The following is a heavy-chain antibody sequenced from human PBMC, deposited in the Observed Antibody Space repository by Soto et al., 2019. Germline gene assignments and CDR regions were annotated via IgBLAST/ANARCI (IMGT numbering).Heavy chain of an antibody. Sequence: PSETLSLTCGVSGDSISNSRFYWAWIRQPPGEGLEWIGSIYHTGNAYYNPSLKSRVTISVDTSKNQFSLKVTSVTAADTAVYFCASLNYDYGRKYFDSWGHGTLVTV. CDR1: GDSISNSRFY. CDR2: IYHTGNA. D-gene: IGHD4-17*01. CDR3: ASLNYDYGRKYFDS. V-gene: IGHV4-39*01. J-gene: IGHJ4*01.